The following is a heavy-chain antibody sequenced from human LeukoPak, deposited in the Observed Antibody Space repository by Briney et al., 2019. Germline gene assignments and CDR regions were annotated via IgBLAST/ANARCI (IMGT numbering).Heavy chain of an antibody. V-gene: IGHV3-7*04. Sequence: GGSLRLFCAPSGFTFISYWMTSVRQAPGKGPEWVADIKQDGSEKYYVDSVKGRFTISRDNAKNSLYLQMNSLRAEDTAVYYCARDRRCSSTSCYYFDYWGQGTLVTVSS. J-gene: IGHJ4*02. CDR1: GFTFISYW. CDR3: ARDRRCSSTSCYYFDY. D-gene: IGHD2-2*01. CDR2: IKQDGSEK.